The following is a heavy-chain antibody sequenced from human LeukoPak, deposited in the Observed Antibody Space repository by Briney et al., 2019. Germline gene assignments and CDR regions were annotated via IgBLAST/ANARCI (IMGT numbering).Heavy chain of an antibody. CDR1: GGTFSSYA. Sequence: SVKVSCKASGGTFSSYAISWVRQAPGQGLEWMGGIIPIFGTANYAQKFQGRVTITTDESTSTAYMELSSLRSEDTAVYYCARGSYVEYGLYYYYYMDVWGKGTTVTVSS. D-gene: IGHD2-2*01. CDR3: ARGSYVEYGLYYYYYMDV. V-gene: IGHV1-69*05. CDR2: IIPIFGTA. J-gene: IGHJ6*03.